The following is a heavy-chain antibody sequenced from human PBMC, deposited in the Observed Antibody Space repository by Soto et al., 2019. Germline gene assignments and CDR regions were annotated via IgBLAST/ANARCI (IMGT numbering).Heavy chain of an antibody. J-gene: IGHJ4*02. D-gene: IGHD4-17*01. Sequence: VSVKVSCKASGYTFTSYDINWVRQATGQGLEWMGRMNPNSGDTGLAQKFQGRITMTRNTSITTAYMELSSLRSEDTAVYYCARDGSKIDGYGVQLGYWGQGTVVTVSS. CDR3: ARDGSKIDGYGVQLGY. CDR2: MNPNSGDT. CDR1: GYTFTSYD. V-gene: IGHV1-8*01.